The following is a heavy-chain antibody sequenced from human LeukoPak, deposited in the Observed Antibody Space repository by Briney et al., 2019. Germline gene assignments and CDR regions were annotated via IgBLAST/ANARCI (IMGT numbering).Heavy chain of an antibody. CDR2: IYYSGST. CDR1: GGSISSYY. D-gene: IGHD3-22*01. J-gene: IGHJ5*02. Sequence: SETLSLTCTVSGGSISSYYWSWIRQPPGKGLEWIVYIYYSGSTNYNPSLKSRVTISVDTSKNQFSLKLSSVTAADTAVYYCAREVYDSSPYGWFDPWGQGTLVTVSS. V-gene: IGHV4-59*01. CDR3: AREVYDSSPYGWFDP.